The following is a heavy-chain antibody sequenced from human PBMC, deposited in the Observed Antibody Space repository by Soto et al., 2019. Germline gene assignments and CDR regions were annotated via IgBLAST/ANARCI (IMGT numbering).Heavy chain of an antibody. CDR2: IYHSGST. Sequence: PSETLSLTCAVSGGSISSGGYSWSWIRQPPGKGLEWIGYIYHSGSTYYNPSLKSRVTISVDRSKNQFSLKLSSVTAADTAVYYCAIAAFLEWFYYGMDVWGQGTTVTVSS. CDR1: GGSISSGGYS. CDR3: AIAAFLEWFYYGMDV. D-gene: IGHD3-3*01. J-gene: IGHJ6*02. V-gene: IGHV4-30-2*01.